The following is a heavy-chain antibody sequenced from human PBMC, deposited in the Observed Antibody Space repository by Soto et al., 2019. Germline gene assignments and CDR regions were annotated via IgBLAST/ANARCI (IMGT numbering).Heavy chain of an antibody. J-gene: IGHJ4*02. CDR1: GFTFSSYG. CDR2: ISYDGSNK. V-gene: IGHV3-30*18. D-gene: IGHD6-19*01. Sequence: GGSLRLSCAASGFTFSSYGMHWVRQAPGKGLEWVAVISYDGSNKYYADSVKGRFTISRDNSKNTLYLQMNSLRAEDTAAYYCAKPLITPYSSGLHYWGQGTLVTVSS. CDR3: AKPLITPYSSGLHY.